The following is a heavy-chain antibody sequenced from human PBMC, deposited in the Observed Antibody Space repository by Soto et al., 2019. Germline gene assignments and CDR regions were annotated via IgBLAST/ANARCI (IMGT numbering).Heavy chain of an antibody. J-gene: IGHJ6*03. CDR1: GYTFTSYD. Sequence: GPSVKVSCKASGYTFTSYDINWVRQATGQGLEWMGWMNPNSGNTGYAQKFQGRVTMTRNTSISTAYMELSSLRSEDTAVYYCARAVYYYGSGSFHYYYYYMDVWGKGTTVTVSS. V-gene: IGHV1-8*01. CDR3: ARAVYYYGSGSFHYYYYYMDV. D-gene: IGHD3-10*01. CDR2: MNPNSGNT.